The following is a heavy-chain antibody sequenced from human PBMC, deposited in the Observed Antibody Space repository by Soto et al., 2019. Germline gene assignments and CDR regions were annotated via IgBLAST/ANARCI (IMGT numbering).Heavy chain of an antibody. J-gene: IGHJ3*02. CDR1: GFTLSSYA. CDR2: ISYDGSNK. D-gene: IGHD4-17*01. Sequence: GGSLRLPCAASGFTLSSYAMHWVRQAPGKGLERVAVISYDGSNKYYADSVKGRFTISRDNSKNTLYLQMNSLRAEDTAVYYCARAPAYGGDPFDIWGQGTMVTVSS. V-gene: IGHV3-30-3*01. CDR3: ARAPAYGGDPFDI.